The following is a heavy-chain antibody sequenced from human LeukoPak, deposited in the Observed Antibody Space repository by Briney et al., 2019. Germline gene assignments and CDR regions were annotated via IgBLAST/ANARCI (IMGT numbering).Heavy chain of an antibody. Sequence: SETLSLTCAVHGGSFSGYYWSWIRQPPGKGLEWIGEINHSGSTNYNPSLKSRVTISVDTSKNQFSLKLSSVTAADTAVYYCARGIGVDDGLRDGMDVWGQGTTVTVSS. J-gene: IGHJ6*02. V-gene: IGHV4-34*01. CDR2: INHSGST. CDR3: ARGIGVDDGLRDGMDV. D-gene: IGHD3-22*01. CDR1: GGSFSGYY.